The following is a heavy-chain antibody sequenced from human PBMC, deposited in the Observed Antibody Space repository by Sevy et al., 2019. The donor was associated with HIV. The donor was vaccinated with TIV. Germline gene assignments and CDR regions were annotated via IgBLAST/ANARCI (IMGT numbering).Heavy chain of an antibody. CDR1: GGSISSSSYY. CDR2: IYYSGST. V-gene: IGHV4-39*01. D-gene: IGHD4-17*01. Sequence: SETLSLTCTVSGGSISSSSYYWGWIRQPPGKGLEWIGSIYYSGSTYYNPSLKSRVTISVDTSKNQFSLKLSSVTAADTAVYYCARRRGMSVRLRNNWFDPWGQRTLVTVSS. CDR3: ARRRGMSVRLRNNWFDP. J-gene: IGHJ5*02.